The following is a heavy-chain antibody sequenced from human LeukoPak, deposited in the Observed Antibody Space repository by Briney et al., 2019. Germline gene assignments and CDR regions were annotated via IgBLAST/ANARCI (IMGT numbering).Heavy chain of an antibody. CDR2: IVPFFGTT. CDR1: GGTLSSYA. V-gene: IGHV1-69*05. Sequence: SVKVSCKASGGTLSSYAITWVRQAPGQGLEWMGGIVPFFGTTNYAQKFQGRVPLTTDESTSTAYMELSSLRSEDTAVYYCARVXXXXXLXXXXXXWGXGTLXTVSS. CDR3: ARVXXXXXLXXXXXX. J-gene: IGHJ4*01.